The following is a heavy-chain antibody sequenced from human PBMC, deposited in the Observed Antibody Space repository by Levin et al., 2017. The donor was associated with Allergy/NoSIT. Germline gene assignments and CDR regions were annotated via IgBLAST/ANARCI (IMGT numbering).Heavy chain of an antibody. D-gene: IGHD2-21*01. V-gene: IGHV4-61*01. CDR3: ARGEDSAKIHH. CDR2: IHYTGTI. J-gene: IGHJ5*02. Sequence: PSETLSLTCSVSGAAVSSGTHHWSWIRQPPGKGLEWIGYIHYTGTIYYNPSFRGRGTISADTSKNQFSLRVTSVTAADTAVYYCARGEDSAKIHHWGQGTLVTVSS. CDR1: GAAVSSGTHH.